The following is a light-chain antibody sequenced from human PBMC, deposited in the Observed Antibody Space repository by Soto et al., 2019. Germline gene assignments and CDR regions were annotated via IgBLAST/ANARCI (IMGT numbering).Light chain of an antibody. V-gene: IGKV1-39*01. CDR3: QQSYSTPWT. Sequence: DIQMTQSPSSLSASVGDRVTITCRASQSISSYLNWYQQKPGKAPNLLIYAASSLQSGVPSSFSGSGSGTDFTLTIISLQPEDFATYYGQQSYSTPWTFGQGNKVEIK. CDR1: QSISSY. J-gene: IGKJ1*01. CDR2: AAS.